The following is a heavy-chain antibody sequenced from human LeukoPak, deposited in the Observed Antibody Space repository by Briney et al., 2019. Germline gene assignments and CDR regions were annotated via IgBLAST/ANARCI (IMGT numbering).Heavy chain of an antibody. CDR3: AKASRRDGYNYMGVY. Sequence: PGGSLRLSCATSGFTFSNYAMSWVRQAPGKGLEWVSSIHYSGISTYYADSVKGRFTISRDNSKNTLNLQMNSLRVEDTAVYYCAKASRRDGYNYMGVYWGQGTLVTVSS. V-gene: IGHV3-23*01. CDR2: IHYSGIST. J-gene: IGHJ4*02. CDR1: GFTFSNYA. D-gene: IGHD5-24*01.